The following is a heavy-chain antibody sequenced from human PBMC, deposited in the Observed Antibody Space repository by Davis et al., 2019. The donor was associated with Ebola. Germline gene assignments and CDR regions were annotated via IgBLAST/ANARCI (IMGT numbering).Heavy chain of an antibody. CDR2: MNPNSGNT. V-gene: IGHV1-8*01. D-gene: IGHD2-15*01. Sequence: ASVKVSCKASGYTFTSYDINWVRQAPGQGLEWMGWMNPNSGNTGYAQKFQGRVTMTRNTSISTAYMELSSLRSEDTAVYYCAREVVVAATLYYGMDVWGQGTTVTVSS. J-gene: IGHJ6*02. CDR1: GYTFTSYD. CDR3: AREVVVAATLYYGMDV.